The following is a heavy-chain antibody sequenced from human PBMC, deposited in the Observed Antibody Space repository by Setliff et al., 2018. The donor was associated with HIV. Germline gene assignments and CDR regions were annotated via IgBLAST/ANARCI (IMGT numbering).Heavy chain of an antibody. CDR1: GGSISSYY. J-gene: IGHJ6*03. CDR3: AKIGAYGDPQDYYYYMDV. D-gene: IGHD4-17*01. CDR2: IYTSGST. V-gene: IGHV4-4*07. Sequence: SETLSLTCTVSGGSISSYYWSWIRQPAGKGLEWIGHIYTSGSTKYNPSLKSRVTISVDTSKNQFSLKLSSVTAADTAVYYWAKIGAYGDPQDYYYYMDVWGKGTTVTVSS.